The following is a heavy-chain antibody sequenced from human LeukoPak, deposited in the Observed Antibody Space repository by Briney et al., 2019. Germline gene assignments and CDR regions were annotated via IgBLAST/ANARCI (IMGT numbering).Heavy chain of an antibody. CDR2: MNPNSGNT. J-gene: IGHJ6*02. CDR1: GYTFTSYD. CDR3: ARSSLVVVPAALNYYYYGMDV. D-gene: IGHD2-2*01. Sequence: ASVKVSCKASGYTFTSYDINWVRQATGQGLEWMGWMNPNSGNTGYAQKFQGRVTMTRNTSMSTAYMELSSLRSEDTAVYYCARSSLVVVPAALNYYYYGMDVWGQGTTVTVSS. V-gene: IGHV1-8*01.